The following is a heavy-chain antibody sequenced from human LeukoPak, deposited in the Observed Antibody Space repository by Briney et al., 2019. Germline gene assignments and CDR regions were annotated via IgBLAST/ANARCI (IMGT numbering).Heavy chain of an antibody. D-gene: IGHD2-2*01. V-gene: IGHV3-21*01. CDR1: GFTFSSYS. Sequence: GGSLRLSCAASGFTFSSYSMTWVRQAPGKGLEWVSSISSSSSYIYYADSVKGRFTVSRDNAKNSLYLQMNSLRAEDTAVYYCARGLVVVPAASFDYWGQGTLVTVSS. J-gene: IGHJ4*02. CDR2: ISSSSSYI. CDR3: ARGLVVVPAASFDY.